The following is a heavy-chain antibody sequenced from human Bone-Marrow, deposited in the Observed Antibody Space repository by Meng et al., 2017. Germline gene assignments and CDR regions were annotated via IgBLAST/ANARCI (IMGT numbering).Heavy chain of an antibody. Sequence: QVQLMESAPGRLKPSQPLSLPCTVSGGSLSSGGYYWSWIRQHPGKGLEWIVYIYYSGTTYYNPSLSSLVTISVDTSKNQFSLNLSSVTAADTAVYYCARDIRQGGNIWFDPWGQGTLVTVSS. D-gene: IGHD3-16*01. CDR3: ARDIRQGGNIWFDP. J-gene: IGHJ5*02. CDR2: IYYSGTT. V-gene: IGHV4-31*01. CDR1: GGSLSSGGYY.